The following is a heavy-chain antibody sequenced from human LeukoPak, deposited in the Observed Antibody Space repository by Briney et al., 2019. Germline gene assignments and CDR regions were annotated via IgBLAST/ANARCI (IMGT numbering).Heavy chain of an antibody. CDR2: IYYSGST. CDR1: GGSISSSSYY. Sequence: PSETLSLTCTVSGGSISSSSYYWGWIRQPPGKGLEWIGSIYYSGSTYYNPSLKSRVTISVDTSKNQFSLKLSSVTAADTAVYYCARQPGGSSWIDYWGQGTLVTVSS. V-gene: IGHV4-39*01. J-gene: IGHJ4*02. D-gene: IGHD6-13*01. CDR3: ARQPGGSSWIDY.